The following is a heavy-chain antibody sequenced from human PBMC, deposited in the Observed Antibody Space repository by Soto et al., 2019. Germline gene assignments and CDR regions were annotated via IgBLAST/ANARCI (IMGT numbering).Heavy chain of an antibody. CDR2: IWHDGGNK. J-gene: IGHJ4*02. CDR1: GFTFSSYG. CDR3: ARDGDVNTGFGKDY. V-gene: IGHV3-33*01. D-gene: IGHD3-16*01. Sequence: LRLSCAASGFTFSSYGMHWVRQAPGKGLEWVAFIWHDGGNKFYAESVKGRFTISRDNSKNTLYLQMTSLSAEDTAMYYCARDGDVNTGFGKDYWGQGTMVTVSS.